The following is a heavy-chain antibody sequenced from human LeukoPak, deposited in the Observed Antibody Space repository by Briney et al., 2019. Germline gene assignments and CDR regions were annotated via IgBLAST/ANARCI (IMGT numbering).Heavy chain of an antibody. D-gene: IGHD3-22*01. V-gene: IGHV3-30*03. CDR3: ASHDYYDSSGHDY. CDR1: GFTFSSYG. CDR2: ISYDGSNK. Sequence: GGSLRLSCAASGFTFSSYGMHWVRQAPGKGLEWVAVISYDGSNKYYADSVKGRFTISRDNSKNTLYLQMNSLRAEDTAVYYCASHDYYDSSGHDYWGQGTLVTVSS. J-gene: IGHJ4*02.